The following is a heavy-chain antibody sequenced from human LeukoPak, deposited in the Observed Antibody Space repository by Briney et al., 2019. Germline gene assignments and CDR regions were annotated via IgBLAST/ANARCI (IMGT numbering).Heavy chain of an antibody. D-gene: IGHD6-19*01. Sequence: SETLSLTCTVSGGSISNYHWSWIRQPAGKGLEWIGQIHTSGSTNYNPPLKSRVTMSIDTPENQLSLTIRSVTAADTAVYYCARRDISSDWSFDYWGQGTLVTVSS. J-gene: IGHJ4*02. CDR2: IHTSGST. V-gene: IGHV4-4*07. CDR3: ARRDISSDWSFDY. CDR1: GGSISNYH.